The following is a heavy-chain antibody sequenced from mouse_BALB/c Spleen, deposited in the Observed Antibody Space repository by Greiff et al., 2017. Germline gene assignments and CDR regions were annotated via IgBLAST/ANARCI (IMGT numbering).Heavy chain of an antibody. CDR2: IYPGNSDT. D-gene: IGHD2-13*01. CDR3: TRGWTIYDDDPLDY. Sequence: VQLKESGTVLVRPGASVKMSCKASGYSFTSYWMHWVKQRPGQGLEWIGAIYPGNSDTSYNQKFKGKAKLTAVTSASTAYMELSSLTNEDSAVYYGTRGWTIYDDDPLDYWGQGTTLTVSS. J-gene: IGHJ2*01. CDR1: GYSFTSYW. V-gene: IGHV1-5*01.